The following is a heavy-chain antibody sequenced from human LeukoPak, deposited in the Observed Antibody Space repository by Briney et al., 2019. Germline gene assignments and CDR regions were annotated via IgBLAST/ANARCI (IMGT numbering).Heavy chain of an antibody. CDR3: ARDRGSSGRLTYNWFDP. J-gene: IGHJ5*02. CDR2: INPNSGGT. D-gene: IGHD6-19*01. Sequence: ASVKVSCKASGYTFTGYYMHWVRQAPGQGLEWMGWINPNSGGTNYAQKFQGRVTMTRDTSISTAYMELSRLRSDVTAVYYCARDRGSSGRLTYNWFDPWGQGTLVTVSS. V-gene: IGHV1-2*02. CDR1: GYTFTGYY.